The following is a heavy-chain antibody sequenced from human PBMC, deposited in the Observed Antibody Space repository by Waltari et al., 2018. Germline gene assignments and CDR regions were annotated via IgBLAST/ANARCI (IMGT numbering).Heavy chain of an antibody. CDR1: VGTFSTYD. J-gene: IGHJ3*02. D-gene: IGHD1-1*01. CDR2: IIPVFRSA. CDR3: ARPRTTVGTGLWNDGLQI. Sequence: QVQLVQSGAEVKKPGSSVKVSCKASVGTFSTYDIPWVRQAPGQGLEWMGGIIPVFRSAHYAQNFLDRVTITADESTSTAYMELMGLTSDDTAVYYCARPRTTVGTGLWNDGLQIWGQGTLVTVSS. V-gene: IGHV1-69*01.